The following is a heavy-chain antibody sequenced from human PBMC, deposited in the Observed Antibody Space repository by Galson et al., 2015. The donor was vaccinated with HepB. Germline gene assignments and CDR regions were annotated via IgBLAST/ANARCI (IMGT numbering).Heavy chain of an antibody. CDR3: ARDRYDLWSGYYLFPGVDV. CDR2: ISSSSSYI. J-gene: IGHJ6*02. CDR1: GFTFSSYS. Sequence: SLRLSCAASGFTFSSYSMNWVRQAPGKGLEWVSSISSSSSYIYYADSVKGRFTISRDNAKSSLYLQMNSLRAEGTAVYYCARDRYDLWSGYYLFPGVDVWGQGTTVTVSS. V-gene: IGHV3-21*01. D-gene: IGHD3-3*01.